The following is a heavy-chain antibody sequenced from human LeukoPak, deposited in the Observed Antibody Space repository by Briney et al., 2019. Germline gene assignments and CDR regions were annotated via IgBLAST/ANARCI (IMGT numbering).Heavy chain of an antibody. CDR3: ARGHRSSYGSGSYYDY. J-gene: IGHJ4*02. V-gene: IGHV1-8*01. CDR1: GYTFTSYD. CDR2: MNPNSGNT. Sequence: GASVTVSCKASGYTFTSYDINWVRQATGQGLEWMGWMNPNSGNTGYAQKFQGRVTMTRNTSISTAYMELSSLRSEDTAVYYCARGHRSSYGSGSYYDYWGQGTLVTVSS. D-gene: IGHD3-10*01.